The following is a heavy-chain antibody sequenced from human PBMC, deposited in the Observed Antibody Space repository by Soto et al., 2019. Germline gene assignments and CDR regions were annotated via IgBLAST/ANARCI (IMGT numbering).Heavy chain of an antibody. Sequence: SGGSLRLSCAASGFTFGTYWMSWVRQAPGKGLEWVANIKQDGSERYYVDSVKGRFTISRDNAKNSLYLQMNSLRAEDTAVYYCARDSGTSDYWGQGTLVTVSS. CDR1: GFTFGTYW. CDR2: IKQDGSER. J-gene: IGHJ4*02. V-gene: IGHV3-7*01. CDR3: ARDSGTSDY. D-gene: IGHD1-1*01.